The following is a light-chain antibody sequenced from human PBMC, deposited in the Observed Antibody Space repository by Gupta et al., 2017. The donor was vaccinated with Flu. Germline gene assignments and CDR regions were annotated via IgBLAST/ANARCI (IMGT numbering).Light chain of an antibody. CDR1: QGISTY. Sequence: DIQMTQSPSSLYASVGDRVTITCRASQGISTYLAWCQQKPGRAPKSLIYDASRLQSGVPSKFSGSGSGTDFTLTISSLQPEDFATYYCQQENSFPLTFGGGTKVEIK. J-gene: IGKJ4*01. CDR3: QQENSFPLT. V-gene: IGKV1-16*02. CDR2: DAS.